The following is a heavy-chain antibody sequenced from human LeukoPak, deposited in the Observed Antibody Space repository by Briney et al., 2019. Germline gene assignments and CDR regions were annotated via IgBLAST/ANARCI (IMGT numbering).Heavy chain of an antibody. J-gene: IGHJ5*02. V-gene: IGHV3-74*01. CDR2: IDSDGIST. CDR1: VFTFSSYW. D-gene: IGHD2-2*01. Sequence: QPGGSLRLSCAASVFTFSSYWMHWVRQAPGKGLVWVSRIDSDGISTSYADSVKGRFTISRDNAKNTLYLQMNSLRAEDTAVYFCARAITGDTVSTFDPWGQGTLVTVSS. CDR3: ARAITGDTVSTFDP.